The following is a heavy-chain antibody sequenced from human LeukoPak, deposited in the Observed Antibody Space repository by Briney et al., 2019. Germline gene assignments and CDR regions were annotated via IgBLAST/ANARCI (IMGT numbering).Heavy chain of an antibody. V-gene: IGHV4-4*07. CDR2: IHDNGDS. CDR3: ARARGGYYGSGSYHSYWYFDL. J-gene: IGHJ2*01. Sequence: SETLSLTCTVSGRSISGYFWSWIRQPAGKVLEWIGRIHDNGDSNHNPSLKSRVTMALDTSGNQVSLKLTSVTAADTAVYYCARARGGYYGSGSYHSYWYFDLWGRGTLVTVSS. CDR1: GRSISGYF. D-gene: IGHD3-10*01.